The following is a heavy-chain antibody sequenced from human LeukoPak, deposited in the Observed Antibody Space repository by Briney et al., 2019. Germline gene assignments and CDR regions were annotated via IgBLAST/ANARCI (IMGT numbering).Heavy chain of an antibody. Sequence: ASVKVSCKASGYTFTSYDINWVRQATGQGLEWMGIINPSGGSTSYAQKFQGRVTMTRDTSTSTVYMELSSLRSEDTAVYYCARGGGFIVVVPAAEPYFDYWGQGTLVTVSS. CDR1: GYTFTSYD. J-gene: IGHJ4*02. CDR2: INPSGGST. D-gene: IGHD2-2*01. CDR3: ARGGGFIVVVPAAEPYFDY. V-gene: IGHV1-46*01.